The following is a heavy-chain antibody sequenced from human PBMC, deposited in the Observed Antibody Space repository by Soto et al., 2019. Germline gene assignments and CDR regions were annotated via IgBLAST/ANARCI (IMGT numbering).Heavy chain of an antibody. J-gene: IGHJ5*02. V-gene: IGHV4-4*07. Sequence: QVQLQESCPGLLKPSDTLSLTCTVSGDSFSGYYWSWIRQPAGKGLEWIGRVYTSGNTDYNPSLPSRVTVSGDTSRNQFSRKLRFVTAADTAVYYCAREAAETVGDGYWCDPWGQGTLVTVSS. D-gene: IGHD6-13*01. CDR3: AREAAETVGDGYWCDP. CDR1: GDSFSGYY. CDR2: VYTSGNT.